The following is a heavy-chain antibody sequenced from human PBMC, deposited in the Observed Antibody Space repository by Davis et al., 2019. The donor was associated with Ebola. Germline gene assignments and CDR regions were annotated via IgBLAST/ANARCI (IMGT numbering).Heavy chain of an antibody. CDR2: MNPNSGNT. J-gene: IGHJ6*03. CDR1: GYTFTGYY. Sequence: ASVKVSCKASGYTFTGYYMHWVRQATGQGLEWMGWMNPNSGNTGYAQKFQGRVTMTRDTSISTAYMELSRLRSDDTAVYYCAREGVRFLEWLPPSSYYYYMDVWGKGTTVTVSS. V-gene: IGHV1-2*02. CDR3: AREGVRFLEWLPPSSYYYYMDV. D-gene: IGHD3-3*01.